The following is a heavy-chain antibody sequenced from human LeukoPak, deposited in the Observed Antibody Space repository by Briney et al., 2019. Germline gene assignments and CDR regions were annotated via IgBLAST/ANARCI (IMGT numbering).Heavy chain of an antibody. CDR2: IWYDGSNK. D-gene: IGHD3-22*01. J-gene: IGHJ4*02. Sequence: GGSLRLSCAASGFTFSSYGMHWVRQAPGKGLEWVAVIWYDGSNKYYADSVKGRFTISRDNSKNTLYLQMNSLRAEDTAVYYCARDGLGTMIVPDDYWGRGTLVTVSS. CDR1: GFTFSSYG. CDR3: ARDGLGTMIVPDDY. V-gene: IGHV3-33*01.